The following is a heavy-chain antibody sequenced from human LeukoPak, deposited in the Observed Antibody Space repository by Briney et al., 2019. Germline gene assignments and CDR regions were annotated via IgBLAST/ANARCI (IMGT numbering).Heavy chain of an antibody. D-gene: IGHD5-18*01. CDR2: IYTTGIT. Sequence: PSETLSLTCTVSGGSISNYFWSWIRHPAGKGLEWIGRIYTTGITNCNPSLESRVTMSVDTSKNQFSLRLNSVTAADTAVYFCARNALRGYIYGFDYWGQGTLVTVSS. CDR3: ARNALRGYIYGFDY. CDR1: GGSISNYF. V-gene: IGHV4-4*07. J-gene: IGHJ4*02.